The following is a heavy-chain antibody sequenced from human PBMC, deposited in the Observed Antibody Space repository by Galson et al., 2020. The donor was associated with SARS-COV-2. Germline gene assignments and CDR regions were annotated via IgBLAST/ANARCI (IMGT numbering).Heavy chain of an antibody. CDR2: IDWDDDE. V-gene: IGHV2-70*11. CDR3: ARIDSSGCRGNY. D-gene: IGHD6-19*01. CDR1: GFSLSASGMC. J-gene: IGHJ4*02. Sequence: ESGPTLVKPTQTLTLTCTFSGFSLSASGMCVNWISQPPGKALEWLARIDWDDDEYYNTSLKARLTIAKDTSKNQVVLTMTNMDPVDTATYYCARIDSSGCRGNYWGQGTLVTVSS.